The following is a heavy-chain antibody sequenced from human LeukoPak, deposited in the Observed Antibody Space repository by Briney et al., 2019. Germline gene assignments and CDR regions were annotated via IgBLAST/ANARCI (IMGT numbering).Heavy chain of an antibody. Sequence: SVKVSCKASGGTFSSYAISWVRQAPGQGLEWMGGIIPIFGTANYAQKFQGRVTITADESTSTAYMELSSLRSEDTAVYYCAREPGRGWSVSYNWCDPWGQETLVTVSS. CDR1: GGTFSSYA. J-gene: IGHJ5*02. D-gene: IGHD3-10*01. CDR2: IIPIFGTA. CDR3: AREPGRGWSVSYNWCDP. V-gene: IGHV1-69*13.